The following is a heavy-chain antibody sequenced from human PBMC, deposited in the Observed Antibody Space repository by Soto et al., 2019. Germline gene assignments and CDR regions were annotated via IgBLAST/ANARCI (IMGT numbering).Heavy chain of an antibody. CDR3: ARGDLWDIVATMRTYYFDY. Sequence: QVQLQQWGAGLLKPSETLSLTCAVYGGSFSGYYWSWIRQPPGKGLEWIGEINHSGSTNYNPSLKSRVTISVDTSKNQFSLKLSSVTAADTAVYYCARGDLWDIVATMRTYYFDYWGQGTLVTVSS. CDR2: INHSGST. D-gene: IGHD5-12*01. V-gene: IGHV4-34*01. J-gene: IGHJ4*02. CDR1: GGSFSGYY.